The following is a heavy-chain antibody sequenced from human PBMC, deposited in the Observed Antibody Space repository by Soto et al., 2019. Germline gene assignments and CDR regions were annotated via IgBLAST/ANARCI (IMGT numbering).Heavy chain of an antibody. Sequence: TLSLTCAVSGESVSTNSAAWNWIRQAPSRGLEGLGRTYYRSKWYNDYAVSVKSRININADTSKNQISLQLNSVTPEDTAVYYCARAGPHYYYYGLDVWGQGTTVTVSS. CDR2: TYYRSKWYN. J-gene: IGHJ6*02. CDR1: GESVSTNSAA. V-gene: IGHV6-1*01. CDR3: ARAGPHYYYYGLDV. D-gene: IGHD3-10*01.